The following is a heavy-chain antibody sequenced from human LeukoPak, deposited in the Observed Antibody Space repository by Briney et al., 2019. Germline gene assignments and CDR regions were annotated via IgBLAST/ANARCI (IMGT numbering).Heavy chain of an antibody. J-gene: IGHJ4*02. Sequence: ASVKVSCKAPGYTFTSYGISWVRQAPGQGLECMGWISAYNGNTNYAQKLQGRVTMTTDTSTSTAYMELRSLRSDDTAVYYCARDDYGDYPWDYWGQGTLVTVSS. V-gene: IGHV1-18*01. CDR2: ISAYNGNT. D-gene: IGHD4-17*01. CDR3: ARDDYGDYPWDY. CDR1: GYTFTSYG.